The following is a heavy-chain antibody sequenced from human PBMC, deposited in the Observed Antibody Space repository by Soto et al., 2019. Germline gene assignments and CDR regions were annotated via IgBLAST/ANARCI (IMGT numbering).Heavy chain of an antibody. Sequence: EVQLVESGGGLVQPGGSLRLSCAASGFTVSNKYMNWVRQAPGKGLEWVSVIYSGGSTYYADSVKGRFTISRDNSKTTRDLQRNSLRDEDTAVYHCARGRGGQWFGEFHYFDYWGQGTLVTVSS. CDR1: GFTVSNKY. D-gene: IGHD3-10*01. CDR2: IYSGGST. J-gene: IGHJ4*02. CDR3: ARGRGGQWFGEFHYFDY. V-gene: IGHV3-66*01.